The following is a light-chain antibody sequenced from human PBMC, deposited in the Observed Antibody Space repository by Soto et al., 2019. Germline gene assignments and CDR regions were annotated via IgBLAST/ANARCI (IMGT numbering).Light chain of an antibody. J-gene: IGKJ1*01. CDR1: QSVSSNY. CDR3: QQYSSLPWT. Sequence: EIVLTQSPGTLSLSPGERATLSCRASQSVSSNYLAWYQQKPGQAPRLLIYGISSRATGIPDRFSGSGSGTDFTLTISRLEPEEFAVYFCQQYSSLPWTFGQGTEVEIK. CDR2: GIS. V-gene: IGKV3-20*01.